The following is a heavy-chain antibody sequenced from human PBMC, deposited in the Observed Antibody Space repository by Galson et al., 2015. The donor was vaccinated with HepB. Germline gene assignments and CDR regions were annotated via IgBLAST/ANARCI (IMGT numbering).Heavy chain of an antibody. J-gene: IGHJ4*02. D-gene: IGHD3-10*01. CDR3: ARSLGVLWFGELLDYYFDY. Sequence: SLRLSCAASGFTVSSNYMSWVRQAPGKGLEWVSVIYSGGSTYYADSVKGRFTISRDNSKNTLYLQMNSLRAEDTAVYYCARSLGVLWFGELLDYYFDYWGQGTLVTVSS. CDR2: IYSGGST. CDR1: GFTVSSNY. V-gene: IGHV3-53*01.